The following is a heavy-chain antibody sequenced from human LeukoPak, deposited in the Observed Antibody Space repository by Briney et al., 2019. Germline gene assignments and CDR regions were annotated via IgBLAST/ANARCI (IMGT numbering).Heavy chain of an antibody. V-gene: IGHV5-51*01. J-gene: IGHJ3*02. CDR2: IYPGDSDT. CDR3: ARRLRTTVTTRAFDI. Sequence: PGGSLRLSCKGSGYSFTSYWIGWVRQMPGKGLEWMRIIYPGDSDTRYSPSFQGQVTISADKSISTAYLQWSSLKASDTAMYYCARRLRTTVTTRAFDIWGQGTMVTVSS. CDR1: GYSFTSYW. D-gene: IGHD4-11*01.